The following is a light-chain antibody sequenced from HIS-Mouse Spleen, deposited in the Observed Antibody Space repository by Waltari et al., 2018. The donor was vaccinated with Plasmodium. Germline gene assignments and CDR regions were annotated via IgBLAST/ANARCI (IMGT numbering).Light chain of an antibody. Sequence: QSALTQPRSVSGSPGPSVTISCPGTSRDVGGYNYVSWYQQHPGKAPKLMIYDVSKRPSGVPDRFSGSKSGNTASLTISGLQAEDEADYYCCSYAGSYTGVFGGGTKLTVL. CDR1: SRDVGGYNY. CDR2: DVS. J-gene: IGLJ3*02. CDR3: CSYAGSYTGV. V-gene: IGLV2-11*01.